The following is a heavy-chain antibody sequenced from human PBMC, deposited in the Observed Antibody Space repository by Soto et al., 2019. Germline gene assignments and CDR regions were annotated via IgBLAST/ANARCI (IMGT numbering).Heavy chain of an antibody. CDR3: ARESKSYYYDSSGYYEEHYFDY. Sequence: QPGGSLRLSCAASGFTFSSYDMHWVRQATGKGLEWVSAIGTAGDTYYPGSVKGRFTISRENAKNSLYLQMNSLRAGDTAVYYCARESKSYYYDSSGYYEEHYFDYWGQGTLVTVSS. V-gene: IGHV3-13*04. CDR1: GFTFSSYD. J-gene: IGHJ4*02. D-gene: IGHD3-22*01. CDR2: IGTAGDT.